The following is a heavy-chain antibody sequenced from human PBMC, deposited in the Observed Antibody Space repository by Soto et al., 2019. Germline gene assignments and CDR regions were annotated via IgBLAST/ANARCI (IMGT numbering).Heavy chain of an antibody. V-gene: IGHV1-46*01. CDR3: ARADRLDRDPGAAFDI. CDR1: GYTFTSYY. D-gene: IGHD6-19*01. Sequence: ASVKVSCKASGYTFTSYYMHWVRQAPGKEREWMEIINPSGGSTYYNPSLKSRVTISVDTSKNQFSLKLSSVTAADTAVYYCARADRLDRDPGAAFDIWGQGTMVTVSS. J-gene: IGHJ3*02. CDR2: INPSGGST.